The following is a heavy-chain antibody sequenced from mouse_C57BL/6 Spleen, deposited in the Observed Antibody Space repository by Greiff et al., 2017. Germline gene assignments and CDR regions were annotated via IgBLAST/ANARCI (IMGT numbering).Heavy chain of an antibody. J-gene: IGHJ1*03. V-gene: IGHV1-15*01. D-gene: IGHD1-1*01. Sequence: QVQLQQSGAELVRPGASVTLSCKASGYTFTDYEMHWVKQTPVHGLEWIGAIDPETGGTAYNQKFKGKDILTADKSSSTAYMELRSLTSEDSAVYYCTRRDSRGYFDVWGTGTTVTVSA. CDR2: IDPETGGT. CDR1: GYTFTDYE. CDR3: TRRDSRGYFDV.